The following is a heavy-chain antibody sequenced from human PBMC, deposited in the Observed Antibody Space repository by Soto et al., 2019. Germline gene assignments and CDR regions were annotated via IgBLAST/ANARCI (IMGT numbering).Heavy chain of an antibody. CDR2: IFYSGST. CDR3: ARAEVAVAGSGWFDA. V-gene: IGHV4-30-4*01. CDR1: GDSITSGDYY. D-gene: IGHD6-19*01. J-gene: IGHJ5*01. Sequence: TLSLTCTVSGDSITSGDYYWSWVRQPPGKGLEWIGYIFYSGSTYYKASLKSRVTISLDMSRNQFSLKLTSVTAADTAVYYCARAEVAVAGSGWFDAWGHGTLVTVSS.